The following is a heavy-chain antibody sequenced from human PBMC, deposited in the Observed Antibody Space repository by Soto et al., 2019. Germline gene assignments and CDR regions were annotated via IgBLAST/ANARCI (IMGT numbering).Heavy chain of an antibody. V-gene: IGHV6-1*01. CDR2: TYYRSKWYN. D-gene: IGHD6-13*01. CDR3: ARDQGIAAAGTRSVDYYYHGMDV. Sequence: SQTLSLTCAISGDSVSSNSAAWNWIRQSPSRGLEWLGRTYYRSKWYNDYAVSVKSRITINPDTSKNQFSLQLNSVTPEDTAVYYCARDQGIAAAGTRSVDYYYHGMDVWGQGTTVTVSS. CDR1: GDSVSSNSAA. J-gene: IGHJ6*02.